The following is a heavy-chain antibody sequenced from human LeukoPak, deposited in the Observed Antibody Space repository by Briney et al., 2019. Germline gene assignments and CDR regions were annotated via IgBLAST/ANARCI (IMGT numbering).Heavy chain of an antibody. CDR2: IGTAGDT. Sequence: GGSLRLSCAASGFTFSSYDMHWVRQATGKGLEWVSAIGTAGDTYYPGSVKGRFTISRENAKNSLYLQMNSLRAEDTAVYYCASTSIAVAGTFGTASYYYGMDVWGQGTTVTVSS. D-gene: IGHD6-19*01. CDR3: ASTSIAVAGTFGTASYYYGMDV. CDR1: GFTFSSYD. J-gene: IGHJ6*02. V-gene: IGHV3-13*01.